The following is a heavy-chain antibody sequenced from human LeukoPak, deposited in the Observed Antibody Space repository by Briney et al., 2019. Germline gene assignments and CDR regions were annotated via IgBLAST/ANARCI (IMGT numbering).Heavy chain of an antibody. CDR2: ISGSGGST. J-gene: IGHJ4*02. CDR3: ARESGKFDY. CDR1: GFTFSSYA. V-gene: IGHV3-23*01. Sequence: GGSLRLSCAASGFTFSSYAMSWVRQAPGKGLEWVSGISGSGGSTYYADSVKGRFSISRDNSKNSLSLEMNSLRTEDTAMYYCARESGKFDYWGQGTLVAVSS.